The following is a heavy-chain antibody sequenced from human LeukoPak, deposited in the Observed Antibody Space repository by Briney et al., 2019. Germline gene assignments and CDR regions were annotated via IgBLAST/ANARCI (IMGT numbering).Heavy chain of an antibody. CDR3: AKGYGTGWYLGY. V-gene: IGHV3-23*01. J-gene: IGHJ4*02. CDR1: GFTFSNYA. CDR2: ISDSGGYT. D-gene: IGHD2-8*02. Sequence: GGSLRLSCAASGFTFSNYALSWVRQAPGKGLEWVSAISDSGGYTYYTDSVKGRFTISRDNSRNTLSLQMNILRAEDTALYYCAKGYGTGWYLGYWGQGTLVTVSS.